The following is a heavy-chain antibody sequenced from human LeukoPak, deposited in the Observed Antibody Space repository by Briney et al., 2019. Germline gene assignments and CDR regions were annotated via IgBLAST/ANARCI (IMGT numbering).Heavy chain of an antibody. CDR3: ARSHTSGWYGGFDY. CDR2: IYEGGNT. V-gene: IGHV4-38-2*01. Sequence: SETLSLTCAVSGHSISSSYYWGWIRQPPGKGLDWIGSIYEGGNTYYSPSLKGRVTISADTSKKQFSLRVSSVTAADTALYYCARSHTSGWYGGFDYWGQGILVTVS. D-gene: IGHD6-19*01. J-gene: IGHJ4*02. CDR1: GHSISSSYY.